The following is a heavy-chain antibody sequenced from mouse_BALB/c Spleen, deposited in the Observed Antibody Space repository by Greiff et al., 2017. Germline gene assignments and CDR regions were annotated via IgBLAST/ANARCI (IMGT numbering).Heavy chain of an antibody. Sequence: EVKLMESGGGLVQPGGSLKLSCAASGFTFSSYTMSWVRQTPEKRLEWVAYISNGGGSTYYPDTVKGRFTISRDNAKNTLYLQMSSLKSEDTAMYYCARGWLLHAMDYWGQGTSVTVSS. J-gene: IGHJ4*01. CDR2: ISNGGGST. CDR3: ARGWLLHAMDY. D-gene: IGHD2-3*01. CDR1: GFTFSSYT. V-gene: IGHV5-12-2*01.